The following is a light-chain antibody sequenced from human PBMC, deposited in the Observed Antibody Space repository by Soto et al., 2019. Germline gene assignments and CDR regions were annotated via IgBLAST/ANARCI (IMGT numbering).Light chain of an antibody. J-gene: IGLJ1*01. CDR2: EGS. Sequence: QSVLTQPASVSGSPGQSITISCTGTSSDVGSYNLVSWYQQHPGKAPKLMIYEGSKRPSGVSNRFSGSKSGNTASLTFSGLQAEDEADYYCCSYAGSSTYVFGTGTKVTVL. CDR1: SSDVGSYNL. V-gene: IGLV2-23*01. CDR3: CSYAGSSTYV.